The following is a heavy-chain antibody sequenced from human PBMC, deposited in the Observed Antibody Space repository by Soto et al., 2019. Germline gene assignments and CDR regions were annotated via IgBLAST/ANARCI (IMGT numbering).Heavy chain of an antibody. CDR1: GFTFSSYS. J-gene: IGHJ4*02. CDR3: ARDQPGYSYGYGLGY. CDR2: ISSSSSYL. Sequence: EVQLVESGGGLVKPGGPLGLSCAASGFTFSSYSLNWVRQPPGKGLEWVPSISSSSSYLYYADPVKGRFTISRDNAKNSLYLQMNSLRAEDTAVYYCARDQPGYSYGYGLGYWGQGTLVTVSS. V-gene: IGHV3-21*01. D-gene: IGHD5-18*01.